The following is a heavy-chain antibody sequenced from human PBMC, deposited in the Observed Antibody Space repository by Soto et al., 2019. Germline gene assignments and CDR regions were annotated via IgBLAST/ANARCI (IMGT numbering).Heavy chain of an antibody. CDR2: IWYDGSNK. J-gene: IGHJ4*02. D-gene: IGHD1-26*01. CDR3: ARGRWGVGAFDY. CDR1: VFTFSSYG. Sequence: GGSLILSCSASVFTFSSYGMHWVRQAPGKRLEWVAVIWYDGSNKYYAASVKGRFTISRDNSKNTLYLQMNSLRAEDTAVYYCARGRWGVGAFDYWGQGTLVTVSS. V-gene: IGHV3-33*01.